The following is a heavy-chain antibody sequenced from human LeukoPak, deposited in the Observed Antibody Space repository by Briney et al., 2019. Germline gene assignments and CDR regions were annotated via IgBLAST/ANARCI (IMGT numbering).Heavy chain of an antibody. J-gene: IGHJ4*02. Sequence: SETLSLTCAVYGGAFSGYHWNWIRQPPGKGLEWIGEIDHSGSTNYNPSLKSRVTISVDTSKNQFSLNLSSVTAADTAVYFCARGVRIAVAAPHLNYWGQGTLVTVSS. CDR3: ARGVRIAVAAPHLNY. CDR2: IDHSGST. CDR1: GGAFSGYH. D-gene: IGHD6-19*01. V-gene: IGHV4-34*01.